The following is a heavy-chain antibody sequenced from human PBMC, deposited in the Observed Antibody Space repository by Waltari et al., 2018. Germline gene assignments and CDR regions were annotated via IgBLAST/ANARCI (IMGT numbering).Heavy chain of an antibody. CDR1: GGSLTTITYF. V-gene: IGHV4-39*07. Sequence: QLQMQESGPGLVRPSETLSRTCAVSGGSLTTITYFWGWIRQPPGKGLEWIASFSYNGNTYYNPSLKSRVTISGDTSKNQFSLLLSSVTAADTAVYYCARGLGAIYWGHGTLVTVSS. J-gene: IGHJ4*01. CDR3: ARGLGAIY. D-gene: IGHD2-21*01. CDR2: FSYNGNT.